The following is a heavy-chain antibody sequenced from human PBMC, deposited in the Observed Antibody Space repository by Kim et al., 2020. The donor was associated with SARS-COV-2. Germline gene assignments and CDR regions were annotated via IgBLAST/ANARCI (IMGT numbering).Heavy chain of an antibody. Sequence: GGSLRLSCAASGFTFSSYSMNWVRQAPGKGLEWVSSISSSSSYIYYADSVKGRFTISRDNAKNSLYLQMNSLRAEDTAVYYCAKSNGYSSSWGFDPWGQGTLVTVSS. D-gene: IGHD6-13*01. J-gene: IGHJ5*02. CDR2: ISSSSSYI. V-gene: IGHV3-21*01. CDR3: AKSNGYSSSWGFDP. CDR1: GFTFSSYS.